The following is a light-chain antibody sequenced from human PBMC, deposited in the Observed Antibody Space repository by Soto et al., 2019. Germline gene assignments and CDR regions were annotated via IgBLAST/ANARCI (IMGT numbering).Light chain of an antibody. CDR2: GVS. CDR3: SSYTSDNRDYV. CDR1: SSDVGAYTS. V-gene: IGLV2-14*01. J-gene: IGLJ1*01. Sequence: QSVLTQPASVSGSPGQSITISCTGSSSDVGAYTSVSWYQQHPGKAPKLMIYGVSNRPSGVSRRFSGSKSGNTASLTISGLQAEDEAHYYCSSYTSDNRDYVFGTGTKVPVL.